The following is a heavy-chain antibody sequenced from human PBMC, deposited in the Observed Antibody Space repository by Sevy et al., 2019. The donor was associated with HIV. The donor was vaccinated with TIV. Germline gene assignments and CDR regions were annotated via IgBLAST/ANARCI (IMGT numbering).Heavy chain of an antibody. Sequence: ASVKVSCKASGYTFTIYGISWVRQAPEQGLEWMGWISAYSGNTNYAQNLQGRVTITTDTSTTTAYMELRSLRFDDTAMYYCARTSSYGSGNYFDYWGQGTLVTVSS. CDR3: ARTSSYGSGNYFDY. D-gene: IGHD3-10*01. J-gene: IGHJ4*02. CDR1: GYTFTIYG. CDR2: ISAYSGNT. V-gene: IGHV1-18*01.